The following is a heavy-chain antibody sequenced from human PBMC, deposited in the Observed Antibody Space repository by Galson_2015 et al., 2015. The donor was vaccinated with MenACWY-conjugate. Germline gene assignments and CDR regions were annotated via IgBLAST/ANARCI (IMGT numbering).Heavy chain of an antibody. CDR3: ARGPRVNCNGGTCKQGPLED. J-gene: IGHJ4*02. V-gene: IGHV4-39*07. Sequence: SETPSLPRSVSGGSLPHRDHYLGWVPPPPGEGAGWVGGIYFWGGPLLTPSLKSRVTISLDTSNNQFSLKLTSVTAADTAVYYCARGPRVNCNGGTCKQGPLEDWGQGTLVTISS. D-gene: IGHD2-15*01. CDR1: GGSLPHRDHY. CDR2: IYFWGGP.